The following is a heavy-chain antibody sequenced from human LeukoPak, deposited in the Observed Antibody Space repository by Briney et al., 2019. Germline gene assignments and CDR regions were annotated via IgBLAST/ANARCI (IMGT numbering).Heavy chain of an antibody. CDR3: ARDLIRGCSGGSCYSGLRDAFDI. CDR1: GGSFSGYY. J-gene: IGHJ3*02. Sequence: SETLSLTCAVYGGSFSGYYWSWIRQPPGKGLEWIGEINHSGSTNYNPSLKSRVTISVDTSKNQFSLKLSSVTAADTAVYYCARDLIRGCSGGSCYSGLRDAFDIWGQGTMVTVSS. CDR2: INHSGST. D-gene: IGHD2-15*01. V-gene: IGHV4-34*01.